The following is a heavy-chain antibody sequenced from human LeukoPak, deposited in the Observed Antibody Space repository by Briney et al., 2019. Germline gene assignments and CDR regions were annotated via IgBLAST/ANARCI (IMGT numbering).Heavy chain of an antibody. Sequence: PGGSLRLSCAASGFTFSSYEMNWVRQAPGKGLEWVSYISSSGSTIYYADSVKGRFTISRDNAKNSLYLQMNSLRAEDTAVYYCACRGYRLYYFDYWGQGTLVTVSS. CDR3: ACRGYRLYYFDY. J-gene: IGHJ4*02. D-gene: IGHD5-18*01. V-gene: IGHV3-48*03. CDR2: ISSSGSTI. CDR1: GFTFSSYE.